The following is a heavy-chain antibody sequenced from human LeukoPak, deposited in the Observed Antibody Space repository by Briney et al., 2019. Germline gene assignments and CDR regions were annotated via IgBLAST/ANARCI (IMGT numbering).Heavy chain of an antibody. D-gene: IGHD7-27*01. J-gene: IGHJ3*02. Sequence: ASVKVSCKASGYTFTSYGISWVRQAPGQGLEWMGWISGYNGNPKYAQKLQGRVTMTTDTSTSTAYMELRSPRSDDTAVYYCAREELGDAFDIWGQGTMVTVSS. CDR3: AREELGDAFDI. CDR1: GYTFTSYG. V-gene: IGHV1-18*01. CDR2: ISGYNGNP.